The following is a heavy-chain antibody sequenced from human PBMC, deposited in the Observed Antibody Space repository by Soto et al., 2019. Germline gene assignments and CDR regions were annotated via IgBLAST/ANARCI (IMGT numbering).Heavy chain of an antibody. CDR2: IGTAGDT. J-gene: IGHJ6*02. D-gene: IGHD7-27*01. Sequence: EVQLVESGGGLVQAGGSLRLSCAVSGFTFNNYDMHWVRQVTGKGLEWVSGIGTAGDTWYPDSVQGRFSIFRENAKNSLNLQMTSLPAGDTAVYYCARGILGPGDYSHGMDVWGQGTTVTVSS. V-gene: IGHV3-13*01. CDR3: ARGILGPGDYSHGMDV. CDR1: GFTFNNYD.